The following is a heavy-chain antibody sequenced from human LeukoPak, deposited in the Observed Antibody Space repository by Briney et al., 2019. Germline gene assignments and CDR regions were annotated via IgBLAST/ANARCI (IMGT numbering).Heavy chain of an antibody. Sequence: GASVKVSCKASGYTFTSYYMHWVRQAPGQGLEWMGKIDPSGGSTRYAQKFQGRVNMTRDISTSTVYMELSSLRSEDTAVYYCARDLPVDSSGYYQYFQYWGQGTLVTVSS. CDR1: GYTFTSYY. CDR3: ARDLPVDSSGYYQYFQY. CDR2: IDPSGGST. V-gene: IGHV1-46*01. J-gene: IGHJ1*01. D-gene: IGHD3-22*01.